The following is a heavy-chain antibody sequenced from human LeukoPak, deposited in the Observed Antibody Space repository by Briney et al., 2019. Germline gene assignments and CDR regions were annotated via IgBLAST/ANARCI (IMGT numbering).Heavy chain of an antibody. D-gene: IGHD3-16*01. V-gene: IGHV1-46*01. CDR1: GYTFTSYY. Sequence: ASVKVSCKASGYTFTSYYMNWVRQAPGQGLEWMGIINPTGGSTSYAQKFQGRVTMTRDTSTSTVYMVLSSLRSEDTAVYYCARGLTFGGVTNDAFDIWGQGTMVTVSS. CDR3: ARGLTFGGVTNDAFDI. J-gene: IGHJ3*02. CDR2: INPTGGST.